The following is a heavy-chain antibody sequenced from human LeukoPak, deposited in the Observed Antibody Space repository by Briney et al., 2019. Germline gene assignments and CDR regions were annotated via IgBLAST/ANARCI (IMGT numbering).Heavy chain of an antibody. CDR3: ARDGVTTALFDFDY. CDR2: ISGSGSST. CDR1: GFTFSNYA. D-gene: IGHD4-11*01. V-gene: IGHV3-23*01. J-gene: IGHJ4*02. Sequence: GGSLRLSCAASGFTFSNYAMTWVRQAPGKGLEWVSGISGSGSSTYYADSVKGRFTLSRDYPKNTLYLQMNSLRAEDTAVYYCARDGVTTALFDFDYWGQGTLVTVSS.